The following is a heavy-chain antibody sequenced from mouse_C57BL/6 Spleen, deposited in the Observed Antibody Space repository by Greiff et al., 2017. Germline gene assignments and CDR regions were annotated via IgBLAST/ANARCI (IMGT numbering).Heavy chain of an antibody. V-gene: IGHV5-9*01. J-gene: IGHJ4*01. Sequence: EVQLVESGGGLVKPGGSLKLSCAASGFTFSSYTMSWVRQTPEKRLEWVATMSGGGGNTYYPDSVKGRFTISRDNAKNTLYLQMSSLRSEDTALYYCARSLYAMDYWGQGTSVTVSS. CDR1: GFTFSSYT. CDR3: ARSLYAMDY. CDR2: MSGGGGNT. D-gene: IGHD6-1*01.